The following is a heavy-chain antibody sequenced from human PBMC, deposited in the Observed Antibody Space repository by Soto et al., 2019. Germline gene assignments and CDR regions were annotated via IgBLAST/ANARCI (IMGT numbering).Heavy chain of an antibody. CDR1: GDTFTRYS. CDR3: ARSPGYSYGDY. J-gene: IGHJ4*02. V-gene: IGHV1-46*01. CDR2: INPSAGST. Sequence: ASVKVSCKASGDTFTRYSIHWMRLVPGQGLEWMGLINPSAGSTSNAQKFQGRVTMTRDTSTSTAYMELSSLRSEDTAVYYCARSPGYSYGDYWGQGTLVTVSS. D-gene: IGHD5-18*01.